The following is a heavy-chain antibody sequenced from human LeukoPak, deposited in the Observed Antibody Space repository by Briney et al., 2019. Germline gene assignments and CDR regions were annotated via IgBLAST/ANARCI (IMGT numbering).Heavy chain of an antibody. D-gene: IGHD3-3*01. V-gene: IGHV3-7*01. CDR1: GFIFTNYY. J-gene: IGHJ4*02. CDR2: IKHDGSEK. Sequence: GGSLRLSCAASGFIFTNYYMSWVRQAPGKGLEWVASIKHDGSEKYYVDSVRGRFTISRDNTMNSLYLQMSSLRAEDTAVYYCATDRGWRTSGYYLYYFEYWGQGTLVTVSS. CDR3: ATDRGWRTSGYYLYYFEY.